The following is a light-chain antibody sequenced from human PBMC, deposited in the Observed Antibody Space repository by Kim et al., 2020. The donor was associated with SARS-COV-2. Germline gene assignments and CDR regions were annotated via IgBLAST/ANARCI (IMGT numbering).Light chain of an antibody. CDR3: NSYTTSNTWV. CDR2: EVS. CDR1: SNDVGTFNH. Sequence: QSALAQPPSVSGSPGQSVTLSCTGTSNDVGTFNHVSWYQQSPGTAPKLLIYEVSDRPSGVPDRFSGSKSGNTASLTISGLQAEDEADYYCNSYTTSNTWVFGGGTQLTVL. J-gene: IGLJ3*02. V-gene: IGLV2-18*02.